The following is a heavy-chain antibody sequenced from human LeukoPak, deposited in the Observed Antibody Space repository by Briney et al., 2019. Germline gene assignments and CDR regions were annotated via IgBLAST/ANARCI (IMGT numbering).Heavy chain of an antibody. CDR2: IYYSGST. V-gene: IGHV4-59*01. Sequence: SETLSLTCTVSGGSISSYYWSWIRQPPGKGLEWIGYIYYSGSTNYNPSLKSRVTISVDRSKNQLSLKLRSVTAADTAVYYCARVDCSGGSCYAFDIWGQGTMVTVSS. J-gene: IGHJ3*02. D-gene: IGHD2-15*01. CDR3: ARVDCSGGSCYAFDI. CDR1: GGSISSYY.